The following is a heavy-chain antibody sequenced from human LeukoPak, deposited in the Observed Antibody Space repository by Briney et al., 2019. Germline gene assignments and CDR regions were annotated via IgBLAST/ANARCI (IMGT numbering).Heavy chain of an antibody. J-gene: IGHJ4*02. CDR3: AKDPIEDIAAAEN. CDR1: GFTVSSKY. V-gene: IGHV3-23*01. D-gene: IGHD6-13*01. Sequence: GGSLRLSCAASGFTVSSKYMSWVRQAPGKGLEWVSAISGSGGSTYYADSVKGRFTISRDNSKNTLYLQMNSLRAEDTAVYYCAKDPIEDIAAAENWGQGTLVTVSS. CDR2: ISGSGGST.